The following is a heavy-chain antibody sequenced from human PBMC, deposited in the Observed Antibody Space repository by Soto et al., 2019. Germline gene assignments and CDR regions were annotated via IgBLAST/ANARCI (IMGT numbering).Heavy chain of an antibody. D-gene: IGHD6-6*01. CDR3: ARAPYSSSSYYGMDV. CDR2: INPNSGGT. J-gene: IGHJ6*02. V-gene: IGHV1-2*04. CDR1: GYTFTGYY. Sequence: ASVQVSCKASGYTFTGYYMHWVRQAPGQGLEWMGWINPNSGGTNYAQKFQGWVTMTRDTSISTAYMELSRLRSDDTAVYYCARAPYSSSSYYGMDVWGQGTTVTVSS.